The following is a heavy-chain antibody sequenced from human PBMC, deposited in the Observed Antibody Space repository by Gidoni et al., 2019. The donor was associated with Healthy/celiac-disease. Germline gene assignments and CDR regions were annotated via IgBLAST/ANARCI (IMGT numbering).Heavy chain of an antibody. J-gene: IGHJ4*02. D-gene: IGHD3-22*01. Sequence: EVQLLESGGGLVQPGGSLRLSCAACGFTFSSSARSGVRQAPGKGLEWVSAISGSGGSTYYADSVKGRFTISRDNSKNTLYLQMNSLRAEDTAVYYCAKTKRDYYDSSGYYPTAFDYWGQGTLVTVSS. CDR1: GFTFSSSA. V-gene: IGHV3-23*01. CDR2: ISGSGGST. CDR3: AKTKRDYYDSSGYYPTAFDY.